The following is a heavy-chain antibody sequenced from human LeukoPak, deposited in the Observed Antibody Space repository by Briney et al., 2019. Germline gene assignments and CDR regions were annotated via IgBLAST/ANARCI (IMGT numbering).Heavy chain of an antibody. D-gene: IGHD6-13*01. J-gene: IGHJ6*03. CDR2: ISWNSGSI. Sequence: PGRSLRLSCAASGFTFDDYAMHWVRQAPGKGLEWVSGISWNSGSIGYADSVKGRFTISRDNAKNSLYLQMNSLRAEDTALYYCAKARSSRSYYYYYYMDVWGKGTTVTISS. CDR1: GFTFDDYA. CDR3: AKARSSRSYYYYYYMDV. V-gene: IGHV3-9*01.